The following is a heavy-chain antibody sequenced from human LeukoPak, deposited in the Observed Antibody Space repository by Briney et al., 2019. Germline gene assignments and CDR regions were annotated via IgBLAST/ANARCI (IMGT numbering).Heavy chain of an antibody. CDR3: VRDGGVSGYDLLDY. V-gene: IGHV3-7*01. Sequence: GGSLRLSRAASGFTFSNYWMTWVRQAPGKGLEWVAHINQDGSEEHYMDSVKARFTISRDNAKNSLSLQMNSLRAEDTAVYYCVRDGGVSGYDLLDYWGQGTLVTVSS. CDR2: INQDGSEE. D-gene: IGHD5-12*01. J-gene: IGHJ4*02. CDR1: GFTFSNYW.